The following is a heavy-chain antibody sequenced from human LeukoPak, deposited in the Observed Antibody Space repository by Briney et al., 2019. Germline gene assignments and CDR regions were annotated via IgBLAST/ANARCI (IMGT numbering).Heavy chain of an antibody. Sequence: AGGSLRLSCAASGFTFDDYAMHWVRRAPRKGLEWVSGISWNSGSIGYADSVKGRFTISRDNAKNSLHLQMNSLRAEDTALYYCAKGPTSGPRNWFDPWGQGTLVTVSS. D-gene: IGHD2-15*01. J-gene: IGHJ5*02. CDR1: GFTFDDYA. CDR3: AKGPTSGPRNWFDP. CDR2: ISWNSGSI. V-gene: IGHV3-9*01.